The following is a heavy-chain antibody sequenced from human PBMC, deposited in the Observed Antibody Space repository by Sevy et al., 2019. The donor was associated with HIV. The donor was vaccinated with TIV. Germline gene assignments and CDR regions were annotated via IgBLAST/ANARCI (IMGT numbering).Heavy chain of an antibody. CDR1: GGTFSSYA. V-gene: IGHV1-69*13. CDR3: ARSVAAAGTRGRGDY. J-gene: IGHJ4*02. Sequence: ASVKVSCKASGGTFSSYAISWVRQAPGQGLEWMGGIIPIFGTANYAQTFQGRVTITADESTSTAYMELSSLRSEDTAVYYCARSVAAAGTRGRGDYWGQGTLVTVSS. D-gene: IGHD6-13*01. CDR2: IIPIFGTA.